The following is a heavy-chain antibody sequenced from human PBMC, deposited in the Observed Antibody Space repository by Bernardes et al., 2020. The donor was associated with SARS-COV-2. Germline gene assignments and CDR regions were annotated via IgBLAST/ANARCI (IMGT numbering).Heavy chain of an antibody. J-gene: IGHJ2*01. D-gene: IGHD4-17*01. Sequence: ASVQVSCRVSGYTLPALSIHWVRQAPGKGLEWMGCFDPEDGEPVYPQRFQGRVPMTEDTSADTVYMELSSLRSEDTAVYYCATGPTTKTYWYCDLWGRGTLVTVSS. V-gene: IGHV1-24*01. CDR1: GYTLPALS. CDR2: FDPEDGEP. CDR3: ATGPTTKTYWYCDL.